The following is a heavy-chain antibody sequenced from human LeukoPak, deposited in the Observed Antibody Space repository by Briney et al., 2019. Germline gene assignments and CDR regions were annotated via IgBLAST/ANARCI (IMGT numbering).Heavy chain of an antibody. CDR1: GYRFSNYW. CDR2: IYPGDSDI. V-gene: IGHV5-51*01. D-gene: IGHD2-15*01. CDR3: ARQEYCSGGSCYTWFDP. Sequence: GESLKISCKGSGYRFSNYWIGWVRHMPGKGLEWIVMIYPGDSDIRYSPSFQGQVTISADKSISTAYLQWSSLKASDTAMYYCARQEYCSGGSCYTWFDPWGQGTLVTVSS. J-gene: IGHJ5*02.